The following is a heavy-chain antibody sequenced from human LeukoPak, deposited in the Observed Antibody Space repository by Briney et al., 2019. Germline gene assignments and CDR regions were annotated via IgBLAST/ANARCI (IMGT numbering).Heavy chain of an antibody. CDR3: ARGQLWLYYMDV. Sequence: GGSLRLSCAASGFTFSSYSMNWVRQAPGKGLEWVSSISSSSSYIYYADSVKGRFTISRDNAKNSLYLQMNSLRAEDTAVYYCARGQLWLYYMDVWGKGTTVTVSS. J-gene: IGHJ6*03. CDR1: GFTFSSYS. D-gene: IGHD5-18*01. CDR2: ISSSSSYI. V-gene: IGHV3-21*01.